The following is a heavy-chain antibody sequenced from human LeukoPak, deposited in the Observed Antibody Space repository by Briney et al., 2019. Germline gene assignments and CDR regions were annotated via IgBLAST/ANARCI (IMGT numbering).Heavy chain of an antibody. J-gene: IGHJ4*02. Sequence: SETLSLTCAVSGDSFSSSSYSWSWIRQPPGKGLEWIGYMYYSGSAYSNPSFTSRVAISVDTSKNQFSLKLSSVTAADTAVYFCARGFRGDNFDYWGQGTLVTVSS. D-gene: IGHD7-27*01. CDR2: MYYSGSA. CDR3: ARGFRGDNFDY. V-gene: IGHV4-30-4*07. CDR1: GDSFSSSSYS.